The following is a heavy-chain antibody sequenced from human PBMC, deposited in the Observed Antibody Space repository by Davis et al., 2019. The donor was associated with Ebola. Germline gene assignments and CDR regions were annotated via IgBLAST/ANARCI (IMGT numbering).Heavy chain of an antibody. J-gene: IGHJ6*02. V-gene: IGHV1-18*01. D-gene: IGHD4-11*01. CDR2: ISAYKGNT. CDR3: ATDPPYSNYFRVASYDMDV. CDR1: GYTFTSYG. Sequence: ASVTVSCKASGYTFTSYGISWVRQAPGQGLEWIGWISAYKGNTNYARNLQGRVTITTETSTSTAYMELRSLRSDDPAVYYCATDPPYSNYFRVASYDMDVWGQGTTVTVSS.